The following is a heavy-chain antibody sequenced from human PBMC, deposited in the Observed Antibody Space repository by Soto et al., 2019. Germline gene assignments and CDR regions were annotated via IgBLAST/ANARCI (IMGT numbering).Heavy chain of an antibody. CDR2: INPNSGGT. V-gene: IGHV1-2*02. CDR1: GYTFTGYY. CDR3: ARGSLAARLFLLKFDP. D-gene: IGHD6-6*01. J-gene: IGHJ5*02. Sequence: GASVKVSCKASGYTFTGYYMHWVRQAPGQGLEWMGWINPNSGGTNYAQKFQGRVTMTRGTSISTAYMELSRLRSDDTAVYYCARGSLAARLFLLKFDPWGQGTLVTVSS.